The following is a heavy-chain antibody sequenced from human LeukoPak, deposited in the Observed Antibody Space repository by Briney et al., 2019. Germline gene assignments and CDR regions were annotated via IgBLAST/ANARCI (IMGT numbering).Heavy chain of an antibody. D-gene: IGHD6-19*01. V-gene: IGHV1-2*02. CDR3: ARDLLDSSGCLAY. CDR1: GYTFTGYY. CDR2: INPDSGGT. J-gene: IGHJ4*02. Sequence: ASVTVSCKTSGYTFTGYYMHWVRQAPGQGLEWMGWINPDSGGTNYAQKFQGRATMTRDTSISTVYIEVSRLRSDDTAVYYCARDLLDSSGCLAYWGQGTLVTVSS.